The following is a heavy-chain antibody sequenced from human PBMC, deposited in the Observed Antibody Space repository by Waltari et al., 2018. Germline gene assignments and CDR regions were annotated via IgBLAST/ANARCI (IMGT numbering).Heavy chain of an antibody. CDR1: GYTFTSYD. Sequence: QVQLVQSGAEVKKPGASVKVSCKASGYTFTSYDINWVLQATGQGLEWMGWMNPNSGNTGYAQKFQGRVTMTRNTSISTAYMELSSLRSEDTAVYYCARDAYRLHNYYYYGMDVWGQGTTVTVSS. CDR3: ARDAYRLHNYYYYGMDV. V-gene: IGHV1-8*01. D-gene: IGHD3-16*01. CDR2: MNPNSGNT. J-gene: IGHJ6*02.